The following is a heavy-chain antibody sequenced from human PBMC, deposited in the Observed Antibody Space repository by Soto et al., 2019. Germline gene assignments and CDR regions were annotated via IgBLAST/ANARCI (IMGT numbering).Heavy chain of an antibody. D-gene: IGHD6-19*01. CDR2: ITSAGST. V-gene: IGHV3-23*01. Sequence: EVQLLESGGDLAQPGGSLRLICAASGFTFSNYAMTWVRQSPGKGLEWVSTITSAGSTFYGDTVKGRFTISRDNSKSTLYLQVNVLVAEGTGVYYCAKPDNFYSQSSGWADRFDSGIEGALVTVSS. CDR3: AKPDNFYSQSSGWADRFDS. J-gene: IGHJ4*02. CDR1: GFTFSNYA.